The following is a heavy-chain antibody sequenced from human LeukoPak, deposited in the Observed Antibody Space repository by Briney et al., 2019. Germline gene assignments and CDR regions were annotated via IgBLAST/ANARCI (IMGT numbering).Heavy chain of an antibody. CDR3: ARLGTDQRSFDY. V-gene: IGHV3-20*04. CDR2: INWNGGST. D-gene: IGHD1-1*01. J-gene: IGHJ4*02. CDR1: GFTFSSYA. Sequence: PGGSLRLSCAASGFTFSSYAMSWVRQAPGKGLEWVSGINWNGGSTGYADSVKGRFTISRDNTKNSLYLQMNSLRAEDTALYYCARLGTDQRSFDYWGQGTLVTVSS.